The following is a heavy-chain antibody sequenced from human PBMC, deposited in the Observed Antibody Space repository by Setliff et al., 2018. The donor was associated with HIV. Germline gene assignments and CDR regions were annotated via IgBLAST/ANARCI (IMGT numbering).Heavy chain of an antibody. J-gene: IGHJ4*02. CDR2: LRFDGGNR. Sequence: GGSLRLSCVASGFYFSRYGMNWVRQAPGKGLGWVAFLRFDGGNRYYVESVKGRFTISRDNSKNTLYMQLNSLRAEDTAVYYCAKDGSLQEWLPRDFFDYWGQGSLVTVSS. V-gene: IGHV3-30*02. CDR3: AKDGSLQEWLPRDFFDY. CDR1: GFYFSRYG. D-gene: IGHD3-3*01.